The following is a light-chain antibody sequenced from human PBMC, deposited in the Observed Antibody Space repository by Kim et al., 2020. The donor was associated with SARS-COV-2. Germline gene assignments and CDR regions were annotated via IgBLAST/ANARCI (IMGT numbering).Light chain of an antibody. V-gene: IGKV3-20*01. CDR3: HQYGSTPRT. CDR1: QSVSSSS. Sequence: EIVLTQSPATLSLSPGERATLSCRASQSVSSSSLAWSQQKPGQGPRLLIYGGSNRATGIPDRFSGSASGTDFTLTISRLEPEDFAVYYCHQYGSTPRTFGQGTKVDI. J-gene: IGKJ1*01. CDR2: GGS.